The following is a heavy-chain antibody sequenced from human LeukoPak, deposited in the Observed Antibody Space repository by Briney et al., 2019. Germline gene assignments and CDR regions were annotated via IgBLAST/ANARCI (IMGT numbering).Heavy chain of an antibody. CDR1: GDTFSSYA. V-gene: IGHV1-69*01. J-gene: IGHJ4*02. CDR2: IIPIFGTA. Sequence: GSSVKVSCKASGDTFSSYAISWVRQAPGQGLEWMGGIIPIFGTANYAQKFQGRVTITADESTSTAYMELSSLRSEDTAVYYCASAPVGATTFYFDYWGQGTLVTVSS. CDR3: ASAPVGATTFYFDY. D-gene: IGHD1-26*01.